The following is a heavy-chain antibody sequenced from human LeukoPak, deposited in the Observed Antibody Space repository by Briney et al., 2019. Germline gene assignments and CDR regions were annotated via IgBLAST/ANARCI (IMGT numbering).Heavy chain of an antibody. V-gene: IGHV3-64*01. D-gene: IGHD6-13*01. CDR3: ARDQLVLSYYYGMDV. J-gene: IGHJ6*02. Sequence: GGSLRLSCAASGFTFSSYAMHWVRQPPGKGLEYVSAISSNGGITYYANSVEGRFTISRDNSKNTLYLQMGSLRAEDMAVYYCARDQLVLSYYYGMDVWGQGTTVTVSS. CDR1: GFTFSSYA. CDR2: ISSNGGIT.